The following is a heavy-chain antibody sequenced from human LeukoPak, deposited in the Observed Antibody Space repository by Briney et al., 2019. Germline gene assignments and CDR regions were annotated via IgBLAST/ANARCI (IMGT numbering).Heavy chain of an antibody. CDR2: ISGSGGST. V-gene: IGHV3-23*01. CDR1: GFTFSGYA. Sequence: GGSLRLSCAASGFTFSGYAMSWVRQAPGKGLEWVSAISGSGGSTYYADSVKGRFTISRDNSKNTLYLQMNSLRAEDTAVYYCANLASSGWYSDYWGQGTLVTVSS. CDR3: ANLASSGWYSDY. J-gene: IGHJ4*02. D-gene: IGHD6-19*01.